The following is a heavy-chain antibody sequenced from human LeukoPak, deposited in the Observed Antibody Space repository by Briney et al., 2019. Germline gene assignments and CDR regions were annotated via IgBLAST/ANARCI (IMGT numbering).Heavy chain of an antibody. J-gene: IGHJ4*02. Sequence: GGSLRLSCAASGFTFSGYSMNWVRQAPGKGLEWVSSISSSSSYIYYADSVKGRFTISRDNAKNSLYLQMNSLRAEDTAVYYCARVLVLAPDYWGQGTLVTVSS. D-gene: IGHD3-3*01. CDR2: ISSSSSYI. CDR1: GFTFSGYS. V-gene: IGHV3-21*01. CDR3: ARVLVLAPDY.